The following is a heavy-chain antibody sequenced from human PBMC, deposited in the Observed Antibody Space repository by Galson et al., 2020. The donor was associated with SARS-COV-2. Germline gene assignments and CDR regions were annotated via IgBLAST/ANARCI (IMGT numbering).Heavy chain of an antibody. Sequence: ASVKVSYKASGYTFSGHYMHWVRLAPGQGLEWMGRINPNSGDTDVAQKFQGRVTMTTDTSLTTAYMELSRLTSDDTAVYYFTRGSNSSPFYHFDPWGQGTLVTVSS. D-gene: IGHD3-10*01. CDR2: INPNSGDT. CDR1: GYTFSGHY. CDR3: TRGSNSSPFYHFDP. V-gene: IGHV1-2*06. J-gene: IGHJ5*02.